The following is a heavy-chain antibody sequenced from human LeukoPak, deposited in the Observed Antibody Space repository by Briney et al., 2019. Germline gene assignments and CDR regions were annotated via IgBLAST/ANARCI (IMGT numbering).Heavy chain of an antibody. Sequence: GGSLRLSCAASGFSFSTSAMTWVRQAPGKGLEWVSSISDSAGATYYADSVRGRFIISRDNSENTLYLQMNSLRADDTAVYYCAKGGSTAWTAVDYWGQGTLVTVS. J-gene: IGHJ4*02. D-gene: IGHD2-2*01. CDR3: AKGGSTAWTAVDY. V-gene: IGHV3-23*01. CDR1: GFSFSTSA. CDR2: ISDSAGAT.